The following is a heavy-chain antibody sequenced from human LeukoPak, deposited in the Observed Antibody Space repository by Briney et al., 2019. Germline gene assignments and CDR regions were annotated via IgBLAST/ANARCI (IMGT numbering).Heavy chain of an antibody. J-gene: IGHJ4*02. CDR1: GFTFSNAW. V-gene: IGHV3-15*05. Sequence: GGSLRLSWAASGFTFSNAWMSWVRQAPGKGLEWVGRIKSKSYGATTDYAAPVKGRFTISRDDSKNTLYLQMNSLKTEDTAVYYCATDNGGESGFDYWGQGTLVTVSS. D-gene: IGHD2-8*01. CDR3: ATDNGGESGFDY. CDR2: IKSKSYGATT.